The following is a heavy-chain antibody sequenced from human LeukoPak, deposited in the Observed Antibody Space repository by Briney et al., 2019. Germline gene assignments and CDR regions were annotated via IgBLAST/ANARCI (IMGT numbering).Heavy chain of an antibody. Sequence: SETLSLTCTVSGGSVSSGSFYWSWIRQPAGKGLECIGRIYTSGTTDYNPSLKGRVTISLDTSKNQVSLRLTSVTAADTAVYYCARVYCTGGNCYHFDYWGQGTLVTVSS. D-gene: IGHD2-15*01. J-gene: IGHJ4*02. CDR2: IYTSGTT. V-gene: IGHV4-61*02. CDR1: GGSVSSGSFY. CDR3: ARVYCTGGNCYHFDY.